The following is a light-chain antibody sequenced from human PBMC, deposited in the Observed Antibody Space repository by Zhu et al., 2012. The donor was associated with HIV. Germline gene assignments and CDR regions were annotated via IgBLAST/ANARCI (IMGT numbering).Light chain of an antibody. V-gene: IGKV3-20*01. Sequence: IVLTQSPGTLSLSPGERATLSCRASQSVGSRFLAWYQQKPGQALRLLIYDVFNTATGVPDRFRGSGSGTDFTLTISSLESEDSAVYFCQQYGSSPMTFGQGTKGGNQT. CDR1: QSVGSRF. CDR2: DVF. J-gene: IGKJ1*01. CDR3: QQYGSSPMT.